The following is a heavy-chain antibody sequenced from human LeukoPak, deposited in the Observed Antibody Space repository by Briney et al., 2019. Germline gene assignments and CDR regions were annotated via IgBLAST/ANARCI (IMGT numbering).Heavy chain of an antibody. CDR3: TTDSHKSGGVQFEY. J-gene: IGHJ4*02. CDR1: GFTFGDYA. CDR2: IRGKVYAETT. Sequence: GGSLRLSCTGSGFTFGDYAIGWFRQAPGKGLEWVGFIRGKVYAETTEYAASLEGRFTLSRDDSESVAYLQMNSLKPEDTAFYYCTTDSHKSGGVQFEYWGQGILVTVSS. V-gene: IGHV3-49*03. D-gene: IGHD3-16*01.